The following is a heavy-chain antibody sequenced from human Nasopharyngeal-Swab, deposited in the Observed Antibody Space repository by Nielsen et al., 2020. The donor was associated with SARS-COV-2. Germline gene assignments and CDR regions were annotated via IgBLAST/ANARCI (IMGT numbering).Heavy chain of an antibody. J-gene: IGHJ3*02. CDR3: ARRLKVGATEAFDI. D-gene: IGHD1-26*01. Sequence: GGSLRLSCKGSGYSFTSYWIGWVRQMPGQGLEWMGIIYPGDSDTRYSPSFQGQVTISADKSISTAYLQWSSLKASDTAMYYCARRLKVGATEAFDIWGQGTMVTVSS. V-gene: IGHV5-51*01. CDR1: GYSFTSYW. CDR2: IYPGDSDT.